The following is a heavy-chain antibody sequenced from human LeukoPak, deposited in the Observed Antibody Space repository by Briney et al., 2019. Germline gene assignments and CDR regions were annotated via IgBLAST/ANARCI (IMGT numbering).Heavy chain of an antibody. J-gene: IGHJ4*02. Sequence: GGSLRLSCAASGSTFSSYGMHWVRQAPGKGLEWVAVIWYDGSNKYYADSVKGRFTISRDNSKNTLYLQMNSLRAEDTAVYYCARDIGYCSGGSCYSGLDYWGQGTLATVSS. CDR1: GSTFSSYG. CDR3: ARDIGYCSGGSCYSGLDY. D-gene: IGHD2-15*01. CDR2: IWYDGSNK. V-gene: IGHV3-33*01.